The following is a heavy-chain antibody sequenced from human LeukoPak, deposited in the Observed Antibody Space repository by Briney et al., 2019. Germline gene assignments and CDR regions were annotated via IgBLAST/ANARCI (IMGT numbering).Heavy chain of an antibody. CDR2: IGGDGTT. CDR3: AKGPYGLGIYYGMDV. J-gene: IGHJ6*02. V-gene: IGHV3-23*01. D-gene: IGHD3-10*01. Sequence: GGSLRLSCATSGFTFSNCGMSWVRQAPGKGLQWLSVIGGDGTTYYADSVKGRFTVSRDNSENTLYLQMNSLRAEDTAVCYCAKGPYGLGIYYGMDVWGQGTTVTV. CDR1: GFTFSNCG.